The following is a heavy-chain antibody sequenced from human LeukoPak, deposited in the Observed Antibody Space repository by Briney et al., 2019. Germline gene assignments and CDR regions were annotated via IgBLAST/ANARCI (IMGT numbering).Heavy chain of an antibody. CDR1: GGSISSYY. Sequence: PSETLSLTCTVSGGSISSYYWSWIRQPPGKGLEWIGYIYYSGSTNYNPSLKSRVTISVDTSKNQFSLKLSSVTAADTAVYYCASLGVSRYSYGYGRDYWGQGTLVTVSS. CDR2: IYYSGST. CDR3: ASLGVSRYSYGYGRDY. V-gene: IGHV4-59*08. J-gene: IGHJ4*02. D-gene: IGHD5-18*01.